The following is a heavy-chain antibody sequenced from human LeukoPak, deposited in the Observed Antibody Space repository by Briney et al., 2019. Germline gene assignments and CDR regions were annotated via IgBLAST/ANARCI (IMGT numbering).Heavy chain of an antibody. D-gene: IGHD1-1*01. CDR3: ARYKNRAYAFDI. CDR2: INPSGGST. V-gene: IGHV1-46*01. J-gene: IGHJ3*02. Sequence: ASVKVSCKASGYTFTSYYMHWVRQAPGQGLEWMGIINPSGGSTSYAQKFRDRVTITRYTSTSTVYMELSSLRSEDTAVYYCARYKNRAYAFDIWGQGTMVTVSS. CDR1: GYTFTSYY.